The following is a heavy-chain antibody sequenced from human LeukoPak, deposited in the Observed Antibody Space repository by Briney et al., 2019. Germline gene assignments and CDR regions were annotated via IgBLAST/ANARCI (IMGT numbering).Heavy chain of an antibody. D-gene: IGHD3-22*01. Sequence: PGGSLRLSCAPSGFTFSNYYMSWIRQAPGKGLEWVAYISRGDGPMYYADSVKGRFTISRDNAKNSLYLQMNSLRAEDTAVYYCARDGDDSSGYYDSYFDYWGQGTLVTVSS. CDR3: ARDGDDSSGYYDSYFDY. CDR1: GFTFSNYY. CDR2: ISRGDGPM. V-gene: IGHV3-11*01. J-gene: IGHJ4*02.